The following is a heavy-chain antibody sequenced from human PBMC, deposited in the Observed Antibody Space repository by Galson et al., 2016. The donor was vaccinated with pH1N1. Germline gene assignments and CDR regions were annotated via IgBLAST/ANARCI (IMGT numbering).Heavy chain of an antibody. CDR1: GFDFGTYG. CDR2: ISYDGNTK. CDR3: ANLHSGFFTGWFYRATDDY. J-gene: IGHJ4*01. Sequence: SLRLSCAASGFDFGTYGMHWVRQAPGKGLQWVAVISYDGNTKYYADSVKGRFTISRDNSKNTLFLHMNRLRTADTAVYYCANLHSGFFTGWFYRATDDYWGLGTLVTVSS. D-gene: IGHD6-19*01. V-gene: IGHV3-30*18.